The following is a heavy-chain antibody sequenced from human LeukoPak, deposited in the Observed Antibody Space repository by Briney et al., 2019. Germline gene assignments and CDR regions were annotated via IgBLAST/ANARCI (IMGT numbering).Heavy chain of an antibody. Sequence: GGSLRLSCAASGFTFSSYGMNWVRQAPGKGLEWVSSISSSSSYIYYADSVKGRFTISRDNAKNSLYLQMNSLRAEDTAVYYCAREIAAADPDLDYWGQGTLVTVSS. CDR1: GFTFSSYG. J-gene: IGHJ4*02. D-gene: IGHD6-13*01. CDR2: ISSSSSYI. CDR3: AREIAAADPDLDY. V-gene: IGHV3-21*01.